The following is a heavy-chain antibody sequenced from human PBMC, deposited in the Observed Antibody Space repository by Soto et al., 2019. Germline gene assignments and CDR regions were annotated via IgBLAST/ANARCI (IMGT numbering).Heavy chain of an antibody. Sequence: QVQLVQSGAEVKKPGASVKVSCKASGYTFTSCGISWGRQHPGRGLEWTGWSSAYNVHTNYAQKLQGRVTMTTDTSPSTAYRELWSLRSDGTAVHYCARVPLNAASQEYYYMYGWVRGTTVTVTS. CDR1: GYTFTSCG. J-gene: IGHJ6*03. CDR2: SSAYNVHT. CDR3: ARVPLNAASQEYYYMYG. D-gene: IGHD2-15*01. V-gene: IGHV1-18*01.